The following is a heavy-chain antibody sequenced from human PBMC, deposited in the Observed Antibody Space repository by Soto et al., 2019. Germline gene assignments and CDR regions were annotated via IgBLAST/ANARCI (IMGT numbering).Heavy chain of an antibody. V-gene: IGHV4-59*01. J-gene: IGHJ4*02. D-gene: IGHD6-13*01. CDR2: IYYSGST. Sequence: SETLSLTCTVSGGSISSYYWSWIRQPPGKGLEWIGYIYYSGSTNHNPSLKSRVTISVDTSKNQFSLKLSSVTAADTAVYYCARAPHSRLFDYWGQGTLVTVSS. CDR1: GGSISSYY. CDR3: ARAPHSRLFDY.